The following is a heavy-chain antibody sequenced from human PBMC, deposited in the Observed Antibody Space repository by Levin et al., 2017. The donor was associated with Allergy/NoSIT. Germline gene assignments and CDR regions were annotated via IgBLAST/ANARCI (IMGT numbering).Heavy chain of an antibody. CDR2: IYYSGST. V-gene: IGHV4-61*01. D-gene: IGHD2-15*01. Sequence: PSETLSLTCTVSGGSVSSGSYYWSWIRQPPGKGLEWIGYIYYSGSTNYNPSLKSRVTISVDTSKNQFSLKLSSVTAADTAVYYCARDSCSGGSCYSYYYYGMDVWGQGTTVTVSS. J-gene: IGHJ6*02. CDR3: ARDSCSGGSCYSYYYYGMDV. CDR1: GGSVSSGSYY.